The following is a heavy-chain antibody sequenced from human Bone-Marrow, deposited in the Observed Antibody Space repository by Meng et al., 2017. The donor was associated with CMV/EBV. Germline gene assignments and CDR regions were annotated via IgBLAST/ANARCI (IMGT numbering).Heavy chain of an antibody. J-gene: IGHJ3*02. D-gene: IGHD1-26*01. Sequence: SVKVSCKASGGTFSSYAISWVRQDPGQGLEWMGGIIPIFGTANYAQKFQGRVTITTDESTSTAYMELSSLGSEDTAVYYCARDLVPEWEVLGGGAFDIWGQGKMVNVSS. CDR3: ARDLVPEWEVLGGGAFDI. CDR1: GGTFSSYA. V-gene: IGHV1-69*05. CDR2: IIPIFGTA.